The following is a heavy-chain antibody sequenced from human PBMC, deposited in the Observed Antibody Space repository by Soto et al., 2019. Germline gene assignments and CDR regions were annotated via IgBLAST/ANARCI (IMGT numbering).Heavy chain of an antibody. Sequence: QVQLVESGGGVVQPGRSLRLSCAASGFTFSSYGMHWVRQAPGKGLEWVAVISYDGSNKYYADSVKGRFTISRDNSESTMYLQMNSLRAEDTAVYYCAKVFVGGSYYTYYFDYWGQGTLVTVSS. D-gene: IGHD1-26*01. V-gene: IGHV3-30*18. CDR2: ISYDGSNK. J-gene: IGHJ4*02. CDR1: GFTFSSYG. CDR3: AKVFVGGSYYTYYFDY.